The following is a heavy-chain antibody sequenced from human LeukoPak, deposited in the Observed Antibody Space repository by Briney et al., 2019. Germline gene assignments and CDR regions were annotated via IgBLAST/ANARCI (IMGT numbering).Heavy chain of an antibody. CDR3: AKDKRFSYYSSGYLYCFDY. J-gene: IGHJ4*02. V-gene: IGHV3-23*01. CDR2: ISGSAGST. CDR1: GFTYSSYA. Sequence: GGSLRLSCAASGFTYSSYAMSWVRQAPGKGLEWVSAISGSAGSTYYADSVKGRFTISRDNSKNTLYLQMNSLRAEDTAVYYCAKDKRFSYYSSGYLYCFDYWGQGTLASVSS. D-gene: IGHD3-22*01.